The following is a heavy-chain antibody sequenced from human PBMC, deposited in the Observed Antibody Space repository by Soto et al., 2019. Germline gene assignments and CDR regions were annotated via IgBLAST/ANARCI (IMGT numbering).Heavy chain of an antibody. J-gene: IGHJ5*02. CDR2: IILALGTP. CDR1: GDSFTNYA. V-gene: IGHV1-69*01. CDR3: GRYCTNTKCRGGYYLDL. Sequence: QVLLVQSGAEMKQPGSSVCVSCKASGDSFTNYAFTWVRQAPGQGPEWLGGIILALGTPHYSQRFQGRLTITADESSSTVYMELGSLRLDDTAVYYCGRYCTNTKCRGGYYLDLWGQGTLLTVSS. D-gene: IGHD2-8*01.